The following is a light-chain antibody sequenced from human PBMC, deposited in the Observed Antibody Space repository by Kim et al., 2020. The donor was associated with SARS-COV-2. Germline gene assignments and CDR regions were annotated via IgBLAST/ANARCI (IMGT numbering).Light chain of an antibody. J-gene: IGLJ3*02. CDR2: RDR. CDR3: HAWDSNTAV. Sequence: SYELTQPLSESVALGQTARITCGGSSIGAKSAHWYQQKPGQSPVLVIYRDRNRPSGIPERFSGSNSGNTATLTISRAQAGDEADYYCHAWDSNTAVFGGG. CDR1: SIGAKS. V-gene: IGLV3-9*01.